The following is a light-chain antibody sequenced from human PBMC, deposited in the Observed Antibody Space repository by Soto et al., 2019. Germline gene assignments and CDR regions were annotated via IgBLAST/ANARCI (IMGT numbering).Light chain of an antibody. CDR2: EAN. CDR1: SSDVGGHSQ. V-gene: IGLV2-8*01. J-gene: IGLJ1*01. Sequence: SVLSQPPSASVSLGLSVTISCTETSSDVGGHSQVSWYQQHPGTAPKLIIYEANERPSGVPDRFSGSKSGNTASLTVSGLQAEDEADYYCSSYAGNDNYVFVTGTKVTVL. CDR3: SSYAGNDNYV.